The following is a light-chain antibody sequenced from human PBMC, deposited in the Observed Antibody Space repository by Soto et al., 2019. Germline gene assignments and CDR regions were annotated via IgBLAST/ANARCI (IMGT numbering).Light chain of an antibody. Sequence: EIVLTQSPATMSVSPGERATLSCRASQSMGSNVAWYQHKPGQTPRLLIYDTSTRATGVPTRFSGSRSGAEFTLTINSLQSEDFAVYYCQPYNNWPLTFGGGTKVDIK. CDR2: DTS. CDR3: QPYNNWPLT. CDR1: QSMGSN. J-gene: IGKJ4*01. V-gene: IGKV3-15*01.